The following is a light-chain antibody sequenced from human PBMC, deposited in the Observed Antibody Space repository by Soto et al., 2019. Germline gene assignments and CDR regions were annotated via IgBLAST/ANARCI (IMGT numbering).Light chain of an antibody. CDR1: QSVPSR. J-gene: IGKJ5*01. CDR3: QQYNSYT. CDR2: GAS. V-gene: IGKV3D-15*01. Sequence: EIVMTQSPATLSVSPGEDVTLSCRASQSVPSRIAWYQQKPGQAPSLLIYGASTRAAGIPARFSASGSGTDFTLTISDVQPDDFATYYCQQYNSYTFGQGARLEIK.